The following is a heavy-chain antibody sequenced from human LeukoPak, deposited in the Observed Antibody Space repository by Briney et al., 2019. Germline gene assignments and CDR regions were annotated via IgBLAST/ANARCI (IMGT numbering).Heavy chain of an antibody. CDR1: GFTVSSYA. D-gene: IGHD3-10*01. V-gene: IGHV3-23*01. Sequence: GGSLRLSCAASGFTVSSYAMSWVRQAPGKGLEWVSAISGSGGSTYYADSVMGRFTISRDNSKNTLYLQMNTLRAEDTAVYYCAKGYGSGSYYIPHWGQGTLVTVSS. CDR2: ISGSGGST. CDR3: AKGYGSGSYYIPH. J-gene: IGHJ4*02.